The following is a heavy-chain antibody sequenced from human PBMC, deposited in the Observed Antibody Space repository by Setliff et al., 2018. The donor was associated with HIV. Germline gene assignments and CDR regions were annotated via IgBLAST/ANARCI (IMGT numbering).Heavy chain of an antibody. J-gene: IGHJ4*02. CDR1: GGSFSDVF. CDR2: INHSGNS. CDR3: ARGWILERFPYFDS. V-gene: IGHV4-34*01. D-gene: IGHD3-3*01. Sequence: SETLSLTCAVYGGSFSDVFWSWLRQPPGKGLEWIGEINHSGNSNYNPSLKGRVSISVDTSKQQFSLNLTSLTAADTAVYYCARGWILERFPYFDSWGQGTLVTVSS.